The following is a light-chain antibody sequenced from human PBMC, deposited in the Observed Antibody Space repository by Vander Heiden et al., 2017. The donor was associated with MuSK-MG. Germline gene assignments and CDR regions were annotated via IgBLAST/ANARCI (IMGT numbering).Light chain of an antibody. CDR2: DAS. V-gene: IGKV1-33*01. Sequence: DIQMTQSPSSLSASVGDRVTITCQASQDISKYLNWYQQKPGKAPKLLIYDASNLETGVPSRFSGSGSGTDFTFTISSLQPEGIATYYCQQYHSHPPTFGQGTKLEIK. CDR1: QDISKY. J-gene: IGKJ2*01. CDR3: QQYHSHPPT.